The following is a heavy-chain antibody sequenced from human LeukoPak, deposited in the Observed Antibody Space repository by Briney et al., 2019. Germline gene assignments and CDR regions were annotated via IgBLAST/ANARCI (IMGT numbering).Heavy chain of an antibody. D-gene: IGHD3-3*01. CDR1: GFTFSSYW. CDR3: ARDKNDFWSGYYDY. J-gene: IGHJ4*02. CDR2: IKQDGSEK. Sequence: GGSLRLSCAASGFTFSSYWMSWVRQAPGKGLEWVANIKQDGSEKYYVDSVKGRFTISRDNAKNSLCLQMNSLKAEDTAVYYCARDKNDFWSGYYDYWGQGTLVTVSS. V-gene: IGHV3-7*01.